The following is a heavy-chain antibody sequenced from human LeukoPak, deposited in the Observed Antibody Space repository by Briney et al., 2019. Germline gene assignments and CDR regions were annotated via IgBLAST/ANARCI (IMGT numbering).Heavy chain of an antibody. Sequence: QAGGSLRLSCAASGFTFDDYAMHWVRQAPGKGLEWVSGISWNSGSIGYADSVKGRFTISRDNAKNSLHLQMNSLRAEDTALYYCAKGVTVTAYYMDVWGKGTMVTVSS. CDR1: GFTFDDYA. J-gene: IGHJ6*03. CDR3: AKGVTVTAYYMDV. D-gene: IGHD4-11*01. V-gene: IGHV3-9*01. CDR2: ISWNSGSI.